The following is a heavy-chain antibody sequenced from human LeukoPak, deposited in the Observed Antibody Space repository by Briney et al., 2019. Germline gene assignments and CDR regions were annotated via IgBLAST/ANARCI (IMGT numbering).Heavy chain of an antibody. V-gene: IGHV1-18*01. CDR1: GYTFTSYG. CDR2: ISAYNGNT. D-gene: IGHD2-2*02. J-gene: IGHJ4*02. Sequence: ASAKVSCKASGYTFTSYGISWVRQAPGQGREWMGWISAYNGNTNYAQKLQGRVTMTTDTSTSTAYMELRSLRSVDTAVYYCARDGYCSSTSCYTDYFDYWGQGTLVTVSS. CDR3: ARDGYCSSTSCYTDYFDY.